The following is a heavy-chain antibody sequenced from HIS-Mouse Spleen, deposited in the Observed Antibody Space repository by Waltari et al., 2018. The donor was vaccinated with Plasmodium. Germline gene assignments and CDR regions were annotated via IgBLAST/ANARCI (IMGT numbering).Heavy chain of an antibody. D-gene: IGHD3-3*01. CDR2: ISYDGSNK. V-gene: IGHV3-30*04. Sequence: QVQLVESGGGVVQPGRSLRLAGSASGFTFGSYAMHWVRQAPGKGLEWVAVISYDGSNKYYADSVKGRFTISRDNSKNTLYLQMNSLRAEDTAVYYCARLYYDFWSGYYPYGMDVWGQGTTVTVSS. CDR1: GFTFGSYA. CDR3: ARLYYDFWSGYYPYGMDV. J-gene: IGHJ6*02.